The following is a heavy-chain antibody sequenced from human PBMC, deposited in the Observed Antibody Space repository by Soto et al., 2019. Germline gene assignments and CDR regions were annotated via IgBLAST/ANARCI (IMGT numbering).Heavy chain of an antibody. CDR3: ASPLMVRGVPAYGMDV. CDR1: GGTFSSYA. Sequence: ASVKVSCKASGGTFSSYAISWVRQAPGQGLEWMGGIIPIFGTANYAQKFQGRVTITADKSTSTAYMELSSLRSEDTAVYYCASPLMVRGVPAYGMDVWGQGTTVTVSS. V-gene: IGHV1-69*06. CDR2: IIPIFGTA. J-gene: IGHJ6*02. D-gene: IGHD3-10*01.